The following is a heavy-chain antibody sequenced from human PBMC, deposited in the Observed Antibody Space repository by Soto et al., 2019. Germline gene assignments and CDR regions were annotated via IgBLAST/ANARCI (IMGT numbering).Heavy chain of an antibody. Sequence: EVQLVESGGGLVKPGGSLRLSCAASGFTFSSYSMNWVRQAPGKGLEWVSSISSSSSYIYYADSVKGRFTISRDNSKNTLYLQMNSLRAEDTAVYYCAKPAASPYTYWGQGTLVTVSS. J-gene: IGHJ4*02. D-gene: IGHD2-2*02. V-gene: IGHV3-21*04. CDR1: GFTFSSYS. CDR2: ISSSSSYI. CDR3: AKPAASPYTY.